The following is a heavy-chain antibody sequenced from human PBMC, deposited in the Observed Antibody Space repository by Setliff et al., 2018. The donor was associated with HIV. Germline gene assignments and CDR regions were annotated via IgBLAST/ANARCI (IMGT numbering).Heavy chain of an antibody. J-gene: IGHJ3*02. CDR3: ARPTTGLGRGAAFDI. CDR2: ILYSGTT. CDR1: GGSISSGGYY. D-gene: IGHD2-8*01. V-gene: IGHV4-31*03. Sequence: PSETLSLTCTVSGGSISSGGYYWSWIRQHPGQGLEWVVYILYSGTTYYTPSLKSRVSISVDTSRNQFSLRLNSVTAADTAVYYCARPTTGLGRGAAFDIWGQGTMVTVSS.